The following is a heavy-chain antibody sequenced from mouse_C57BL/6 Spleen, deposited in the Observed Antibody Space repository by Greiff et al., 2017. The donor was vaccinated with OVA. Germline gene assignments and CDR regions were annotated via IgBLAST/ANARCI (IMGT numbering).Heavy chain of an antibody. CDR1: GYSITSGYY. V-gene: IGHV3-6*01. CDR2: ISYDGSN. Sequence: DVHLVESGPGLVKPSQSLSLTCSVTGYSITSGYYWNWIRQFPGNKLEWMGYISYDGSNNYNPSLKNRISITRDTSKNQFFLKLNSVTTEDTATYYCAREDTTVDGAMDYWGQGTSVTVSS. J-gene: IGHJ4*01. D-gene: IGHD1-1*01. CDR3: AREDTTVDGAMDY.